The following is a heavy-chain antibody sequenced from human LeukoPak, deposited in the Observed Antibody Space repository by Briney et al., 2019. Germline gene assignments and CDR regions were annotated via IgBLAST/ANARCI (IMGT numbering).Heavy chain of an antibody. Sequence: GSLRLSCAASGFTFSKYAMHWVRQAPGKGLDWMAVISYDGINQYYADSVKGRFTISRDNAKNTLSLQMNSLRAEDTAVYYCVREGFCSTTKCPRAFDIWGQGTMVTVSS. J-gene: IGHJ3*02. CDR3: VREGFCSTTKCPRAFDI. CDR2: ISYDGINQ. D-gene: IGHD2-2*01. V-gene: IGHV3-30*01. CDR1: GFTFSKYA.